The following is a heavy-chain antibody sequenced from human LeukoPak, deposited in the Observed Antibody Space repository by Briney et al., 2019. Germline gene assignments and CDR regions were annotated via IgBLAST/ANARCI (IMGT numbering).Heavy chain of an antibody. CDR1: GGSISSYY. Sequence: SETLSLICTVSGGSISSYYWSWIRQPPGKGLEWSGYIYYSGSTNYNPSLKSRVTISVDTSKNQFSLKLSSVTAADTAVYYCARGQRESSGWSIDFDYWGQGTLVTVSS. CDR2: IYYSGST. V-gene: IGHV4-59*01. J-gene: IGHJ4*02. D-gene: IGHD6-19*01. CDR3: ARGQRESSGWSIDFDY.